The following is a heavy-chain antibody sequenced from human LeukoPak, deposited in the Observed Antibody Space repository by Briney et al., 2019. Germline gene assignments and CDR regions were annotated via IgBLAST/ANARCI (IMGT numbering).Heavy chain of an antibody. Sequence: SETLSLTCTVSGGSISGYYWSWIRQPPGKGLEWIGSIYHSGSTYYNPSLKSRVTISVDTSKNQFSLKLSSVTAADTAVYYCARGYSSQSAFDIWGQGTMVTVSS. CDR1: GGSISGYY. J-gene: IGHJ3*02. D-gene: IGHD6-13*01. CDR3: ARGYSSQSAFDI. CDR2: IYHSGST. V-gene: IGHV4-38-2*02.